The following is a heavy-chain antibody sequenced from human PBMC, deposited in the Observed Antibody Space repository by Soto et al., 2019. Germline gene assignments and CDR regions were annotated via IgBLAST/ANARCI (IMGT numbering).Heavy chain of an antibody. CDR3: ARDRSSGVSNFYGMDV. D-gene: IGHD6-6*01. J-gene: IGHJ6*02. V-gene: IGHV3-30-3*01. CDR1: GFTFSSYA. Sequence: GGSLRLSCAASGFTFSSYAMHWVRQAPGKGLEWVAVISYDGSNKYYADSVKGRFTISRDNSKNTLYLQMNSLRAEDTAVYYCARDRSSGVSNFYGMDVWGQGTTVTVSS. CDR2: ISYDGSNK.